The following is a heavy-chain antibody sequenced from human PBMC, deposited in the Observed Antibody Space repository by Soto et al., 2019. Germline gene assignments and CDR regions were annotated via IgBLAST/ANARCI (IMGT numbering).Heavy chain of an antibody. J-gene: IGHJ4*02. Sequence: QVQLVQSGAEVKKPGASVKVSCKASGYTFTSYDINWVRQATGQGLEWMGWMNPNSGNTDYAQKFQGRVTMPRNTSISTTYMELSSLRAEDTAVYYCEGQTRYYDSSGYYGLDYLGQGTLGTGSS. CDR1: GYTFTSYD. CDR3: EGQTRYYDSSGYYGLDY. V-gene: IGHV1-8*01. CDR2: MNPNSGNT. D-gene: IGHD3-22*01.